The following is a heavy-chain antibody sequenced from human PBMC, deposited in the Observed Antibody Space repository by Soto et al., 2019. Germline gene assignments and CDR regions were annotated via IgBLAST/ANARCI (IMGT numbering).Heavy chain of an antibody. D-gene: IGHD5-12*01. J-gene: IGHJ4*02. V-gene: IGHV4-30-2*01. CDR1: GASIPYGGYS. CDR3: ARGGGYDPFDY. CDR2: ISHLDNT. Sequence: QLQLHQSDSGLVKASQTLFLTCIFFGASIPYGGYSWSWIRQPAGKGLEWIGYISHLDNTVYNPSFQSLPTLSIDRSKNQFSLKLASMTAADTAVYYCARGGGYDPFDYWGQGTLVTVAS.